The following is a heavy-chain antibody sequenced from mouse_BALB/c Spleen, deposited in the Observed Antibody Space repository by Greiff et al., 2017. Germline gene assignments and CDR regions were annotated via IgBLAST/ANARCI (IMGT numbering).Heavy chain of an antibody. CDR1: GYTFTSYV. CDR3: ARSEGNYYYAMDY. CDR2: INPYNDGT. V-gene: IGHV1-14*01. J-gene: IGHJ4*01. Sequence: EVQLQQSGPELVKPGASVKMSCKASGYTFTSYVMHWVKQKPGQGLEWIGYINPYNDGTKYNEKFKGKATLTSDKSSSTAYMELSSLTSEDSAVYYCARSEGNYYYAMDYWGQGTSDTVSS. D-gene: IGHD2-1*01.